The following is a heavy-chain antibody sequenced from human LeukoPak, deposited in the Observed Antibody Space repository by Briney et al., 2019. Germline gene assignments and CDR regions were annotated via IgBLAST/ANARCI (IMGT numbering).Heavy chain of an antibody. D-gene: IGHD6-19*01. CDR1: GGSFSGYY. CDR2: INHSGST. J-gene: IGHJ4*02. Sequence: KPSETLSLTCAVYGGSFSGYYWSCIRQPPGKGLEWIGEINHSGSTNYNPSLKSRVTISVDTSKNQFSLKLSSVTAADTAVYYCAREQWLEPDYWGQGTLVTVSS. V-gene: IGHV4-34*01. CDR3: AREQWLEPDY.